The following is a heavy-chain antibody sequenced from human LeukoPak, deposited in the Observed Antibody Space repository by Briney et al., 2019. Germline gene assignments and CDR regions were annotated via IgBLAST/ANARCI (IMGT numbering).Heavy chain of an antibody. D-gene: IGHD5-18*01. V-gene: IGHV3-30*04. CDR2: ISYDGSNK. CDR1: GFTFSSYA. J-gene: IGHJ4*02. CDR3: ARVIQLWLALDY. Sequence: GGSLRLSCAASGFTFSSYAMHWVRQAPGKGLEWVAVISYDGSNKYYADSVKGRFTISRDNSKNTLYLQMNSLRAEDTAVYYCARVIQLWLALDYWGQGTLVTVSS.